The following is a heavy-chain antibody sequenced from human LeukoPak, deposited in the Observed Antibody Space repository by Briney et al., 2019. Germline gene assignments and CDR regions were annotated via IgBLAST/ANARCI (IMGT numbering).Heavy chain of an antibody. CDR1: GGSISSGGYY. CDR3: AREFSGYSYGYIDY. D-gene: IGHD5-18*01. CDR2: IYYSGST. Sequence: SETLSLTCTVSGGSISSGGYYWRWIRQHPGKGLEWIGYIYYSGSTYYNPSLKSRVTISVDTSKNQFSLKLSSVTAADTAVYYCAREFSGYSYGYIDYWGQGTLVTVSS. J-gene: IGHJ4*02. V-gene: IGHV4-31*03.